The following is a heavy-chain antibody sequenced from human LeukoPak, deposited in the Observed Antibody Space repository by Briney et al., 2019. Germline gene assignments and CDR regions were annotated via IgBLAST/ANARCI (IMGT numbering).Heavy chain of an antibody. Sequence: PSETLSLTCAVYGGSFSGYYWSWIRQPPGKGLEWIGEINHSGSTNYNPSLKSRVTISVDTSKNQFSLKLSSVTAADTAVYYCARGDTVTTSVPNWFDPWGQGTLVTVSS. V-gene: IGHV4-34*01. CDR3: ARGDTVTTSVPNWFDP. J-gene: IGHJ5*02. CDR1: GGSFSGYY. D-gene: IGHD4-17*01. CDR2: INHSGST.